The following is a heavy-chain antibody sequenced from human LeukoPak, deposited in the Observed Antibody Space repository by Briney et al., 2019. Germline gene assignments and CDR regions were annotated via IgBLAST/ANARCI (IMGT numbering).Heavy chain of an antibody. CDR3: ARVGYCSGGSCPNDYYYYYYMDV. D-gene: IGHD2-15*01. CDR2: MNPNSGNT. V-gene: IGHV1-8*03. J-gene: IGHJ6*03. Sequence: ASVKVSCKASGYTFTSYDINWVRQATGQGLEWMGWMNPNSGNTGYAQKFQGRVTITRNTSISTAYMELSSLRSEDTAVYYCARVGYCSGGSCPNDYYYYYYMDVWGKGTTVTVSS. CDR1: GYTFTSYD.